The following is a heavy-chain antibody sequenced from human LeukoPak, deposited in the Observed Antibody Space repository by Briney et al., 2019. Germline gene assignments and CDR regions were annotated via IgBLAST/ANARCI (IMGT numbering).Heavy chain of an antibody. J-gene: IGHJ5*02. CDR2: IYYSGST. Sequence: SQTLSLTCTVSGGSISSGGYYWSWIRQHPGKGLEWIGNIYYSGSTYYNPSLKSRVTISVDTSKNQFSLKLSSVTGADTAVYYCARDYYGSGSGGNWFDPWGQGTLVTVSS. D-gene: IGHD3-10*01. V-gene: IGHV4-31*03. CDR3: ARDYYGSGSGGNWFDP. CDR1: GGSISSGGYY.